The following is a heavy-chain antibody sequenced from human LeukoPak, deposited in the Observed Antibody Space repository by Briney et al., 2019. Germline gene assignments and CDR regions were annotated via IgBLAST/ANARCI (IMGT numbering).Heavy chain of an antibody. D-gene: IGHD6-13*01. Sequence: SVKVSCKASGGTFSNYAISWLRQAPGQGLEWMGGNIPIFVTSNYAQKFQGRLTITTDKSTSTAYMELSSLRSEDTAVYYCARGYSSSCFDYWGQGTLVTVSS. J-gene: IGHJ4*02. CDR2: NIPIFVTS. CDR1: GGTFSNYA. V-gene: IGHV1-69*05. CDR3: ARGYSSSCFDY.